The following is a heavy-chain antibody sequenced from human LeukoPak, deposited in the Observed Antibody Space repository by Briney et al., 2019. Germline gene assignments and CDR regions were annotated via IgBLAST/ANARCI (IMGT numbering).Heavy chain of an antibody. V-gene: IGHV1-3*01. CDR2: INAGNGNT. Sequence: ASVKVSCKASGYTFTSYAMHWVRQAPGQRLEWMGWINAGNGNTKYSQKFQGRVTITRDTSASTAYMELSSLRSEDTAVYYCARDCPPGYCYYCYGMDVWGQGTTVTVSS. J-gene: IGHJ6*02. CDR1: GYTFTSYA. CDR3: ARDCPPGYCYYCYGMDV.